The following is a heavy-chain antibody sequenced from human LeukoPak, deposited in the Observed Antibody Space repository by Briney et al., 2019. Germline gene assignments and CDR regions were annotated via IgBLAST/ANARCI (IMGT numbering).Heavy chain of an antibody. Sequence: GGSLRLSCAAPGFTFSSYGMHWVRQAPGKGLEWVAFIRYDGSNKYYADSVKGRFTISRDNSKNTLYLQMNSLRAEGTAVYYCAKSFGIAAAGIDYWGQGTLVTVSS. CDR2: IRYDGSNK. J-gene: IGHJ4*02. CDR1: GFTFSSYG. CDR3: AKSFGIAAAGIDY. D-gene: IGHD6-13*01. V-gene: IGHV3-30*02.